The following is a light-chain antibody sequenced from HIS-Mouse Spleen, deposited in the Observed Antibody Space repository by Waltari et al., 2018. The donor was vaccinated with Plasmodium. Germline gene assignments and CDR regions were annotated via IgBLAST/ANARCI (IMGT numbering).Light chain of an antibody. Sequence: DIQMTQSPSTLSASVGDRVTITCRASQSISSWLAWDQQKPGKAPKLLIYKASSLESGVPARVSGSGSGTEFTLTISSLQPDDFATYYCQQYNSYSYTFGQGTKLEIK. J-gene: IGKJ2*01. V-gene: IGKV1-5*03. CDR1: QSISSW. CDR3: QQYNSYSYT. CDR2: KAS.